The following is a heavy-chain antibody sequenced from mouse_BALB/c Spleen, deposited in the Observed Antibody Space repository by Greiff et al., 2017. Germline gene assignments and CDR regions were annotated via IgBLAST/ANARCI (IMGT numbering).Heavy chain of an antibody. CDR2: ISYSGST. D-gene: IGHD2-14*01. CDR3: AREGYDGFDY. J-gene: IGHJ2*01. V-gene: IGHV3-2*02. CDR1: GYSITSDYA. Sequence: EVMLVESGPGLVKPSQSLSLTCTVTGYSITSDYAWNWIRQFPGNKLEWMGYISYSGSTSYNPSLKSRISITRDTSKNQFFLQLNSVTTEDTATYYCAREGYDGFDYWGQGTTLTVSS.